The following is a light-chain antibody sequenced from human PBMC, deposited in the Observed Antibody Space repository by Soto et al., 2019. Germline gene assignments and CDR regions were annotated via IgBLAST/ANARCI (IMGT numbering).Light chain of an antibody. V-gene: IGLV2-14*01. Sequence: QSAMTQPASVSGSPGQSITISCTGTNSDVGDYNYVSWYQQHPGKVPKLILYGVSNRPSGVSDRFSGSKSGNTASLTISGLQAEDESDYYCCSYTSTSARVYGTGTKVTVL. CDR3: CSYTSTSARV. CDR2: GVS. CDR1: NSDVGDYNY. J-gene: IGLJ1*01.